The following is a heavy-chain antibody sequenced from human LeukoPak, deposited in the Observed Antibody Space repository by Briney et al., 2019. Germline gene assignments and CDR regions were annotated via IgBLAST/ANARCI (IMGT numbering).Heavy chain of an antibody. J-gene: IGHJ5*02. D-gene: IGHD3-3*01. V-gene: IGHV1-69*13. CDR1: GGTFNSYA. CDR2: IIPIFGTA. CDR3: ASDAGDSDFWSADPNNWFDP. Sequence: SVKVSCKASGGTFNSYAISWVRQAPGQGREWMGGIIPIFGTANYAQKFHGRVTITADESTSTAYMELSSLRSEDTAVYDCASDAGDSDFWSADPNNWFDPWGQGTLVTVSS.